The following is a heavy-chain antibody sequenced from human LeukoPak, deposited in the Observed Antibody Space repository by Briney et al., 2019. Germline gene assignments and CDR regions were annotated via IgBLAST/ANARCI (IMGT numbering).Heavy chain of an antibody. V-gene: IGHV3-53*01. CDR2: IYSGGST. CDR1: GFTVSRNY. Sequence: WGSLRLSCTASGFTVSRNYMSWVRQPPGLGLEWTSNIYSGGSTFYADSVKGRFTISGDSSKNTLYLQMNRPRAEDTAVYYCARDGYSYGRGYMDVWGKGTTVTVSS. J-gene: IGHJ6*03. D-gene: IGHD5-18*01. CDR3: ARDGYSYGRGYMDV.